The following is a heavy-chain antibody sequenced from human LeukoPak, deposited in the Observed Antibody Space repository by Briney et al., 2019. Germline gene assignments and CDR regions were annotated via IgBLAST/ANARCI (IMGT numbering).Heavy chain of an antibody. V-gene: IGHV1-18*01. CDR1: GYPFTSYG. Sequence: ASVKVSCKASGYPFTSYGISWVRQAPGHGLEWMGWISTYNGNTNYALKFQDIVTMTTDTSTSTAYMELKSLRSDDTAVYYCARDWVVGVVVVAAGYWGQGTLVTVSS. D-gene: IGHD2-15*01. J-gene: IGHJ4*02. CDR2: ISTYNGNT. CDR3: ARDWVVGVVVVAAGY.